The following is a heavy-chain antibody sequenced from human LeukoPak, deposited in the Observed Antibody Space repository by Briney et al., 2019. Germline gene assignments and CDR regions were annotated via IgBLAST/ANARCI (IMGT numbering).Heavy chain of an antibody. CDR1: GGSISSYY. CDR3: ARDKKVATPYYWYSMDV. Sequence: SETLSLTCTVSGGSISSYYWSWIRQPPGKGLEWIGYIYYSGSTNYNPSLKSRVTISVDTSKNQFSLKLSSVTAADTAVYYCARDKKVATPYYWYSMDVWGKGTMVTVSS. CDR2: IYYSGST. D-gene: IGHD5-12*01. V-gene: IGHV4-59*01. J-gene: IGHJ6*03.